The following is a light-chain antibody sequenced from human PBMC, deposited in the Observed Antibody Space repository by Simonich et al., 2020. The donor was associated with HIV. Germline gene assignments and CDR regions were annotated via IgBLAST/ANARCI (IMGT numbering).Light chain of an antibody. CDR1: QSVLYSSNNKNY. CDR2: WAA. J-gene: IGKJ5*01. V-gene: IGKV4-1*01. Sequence: DIVMTQSPDSLAVSLGERATINCKSSQSVLYSSNNKNYLAWYQQKPGQPPKLLIYWAATRASGVPDRFSGSGSGTDFTLTISSLQAEDVAVYYCQHRSNWPITFGQGTRLEIK. CDR3: QHRSNWPIT.